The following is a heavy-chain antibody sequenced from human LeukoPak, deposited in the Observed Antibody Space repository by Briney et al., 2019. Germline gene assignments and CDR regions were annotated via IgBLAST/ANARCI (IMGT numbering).Heavy chain of an antibody. V-gene: IGHV3-21*01. CDR3: ARDKQGIAAAGDY. CDR2: ISSSSSYI. D-gene: IGHD6-13*01. Sequence: PGGSLRLSCAASGFTFSSYSMNWVRQAPGKGLEWVSSISSSSSYIYYADSVKGRFTISRDNAKNSLYLQMNSLRAEDTAVYYCARDKQGIAAAGDYWGQGTLVTVSS. CDR1: GFTFSSYS. J-gene: IGHJ4*02.